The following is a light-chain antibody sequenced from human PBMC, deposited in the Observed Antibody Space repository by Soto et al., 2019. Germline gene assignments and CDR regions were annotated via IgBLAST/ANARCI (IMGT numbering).Light chain of an antibody. V-gene: IGKV3-15*01. CDR3: QQRSNWPPGIT. Sequence: EIVLTQSPATLSVSPGESVTLSCRASQLFRSNLAWYQHKPGQAPRLLIYGVSTRDTGVPDRFSGSASGTEFTLTISSLEPEDFAVYYCQQRSNWPPGITFGQGTRLEIK. CDR1: QLFRSN. J-gene: IGKJ5*01. CDR2: GVS.